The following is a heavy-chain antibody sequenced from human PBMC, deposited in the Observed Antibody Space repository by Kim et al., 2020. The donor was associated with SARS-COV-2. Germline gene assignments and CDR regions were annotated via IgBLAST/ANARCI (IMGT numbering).Heavy chain of an antibody. CDR3: ARDLYGSGSFDP. Sequence: YYNPSLKSRVTISVDTSKNQFSLKLSSVTAAGTAVYYCARDLYGSGSFDPWGQGTLVTVSS. J-gene: IGHJ5*02. D-gene: IGHD3-10*01. V-gene: IGHV4-39*07.